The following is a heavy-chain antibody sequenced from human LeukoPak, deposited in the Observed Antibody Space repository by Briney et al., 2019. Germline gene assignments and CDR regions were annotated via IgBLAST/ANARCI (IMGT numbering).Heavy chain of an antibody. Sequence: GGSLRLSCAASGFTFTNYGMHWVRQAPGKGLEWVALITYDGYYKYYSDSVKGRFTISSDASKNTLYLQMNSLRAEDTAVYYCARDLSPVVRASPMGYWGQGTPVTVSS. CDR3: ARDLSPVVRASPMGY. J-gene: IGHJ4*02. CDR1: GFTFTNYG. CDR2: ITYDGYYK. V-gene: IGHV3-30*03. D-gene: IGHD3-10*01.